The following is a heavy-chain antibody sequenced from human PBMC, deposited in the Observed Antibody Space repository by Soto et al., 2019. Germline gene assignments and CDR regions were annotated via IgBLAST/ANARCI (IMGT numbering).Heavy chain of an antibody. D-gene: IGHD3-22*01. CDR1: GGSISSGDYY. Sequence: SETLSLTCTVSGGSISSGDYYWSWIRQPPGKGLEWIGYIYYSGSTYYNPSLKSRVTISVDRSKNQFSLKLSSVTAADTAVYYCARRRYYYDSSGYSLDYRGQGTLVTVSS. CDR2: IYYSGST. CDR3: ARRRYYYDSSGYSLDY. V-gene: IGHV4-30-4*01. J-gene: IGHJ4*02.